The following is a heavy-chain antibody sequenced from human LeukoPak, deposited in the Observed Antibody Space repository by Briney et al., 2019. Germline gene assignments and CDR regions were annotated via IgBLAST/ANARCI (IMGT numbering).Heavy chain of an antibody. Sequence: PSETLSLTCTVSGGSISSYYWSWIRQPPGKGLEWIGYIYYSGSTNYNPSLKSRVTISVDTSKNQFSLKLSSVTAADTAVYYCASGYGDYVGNDYWGQGTLVTVSS. CDR1: GGSISSYY. J-gene: IGHJ4*02. CDR3: ASGYGDYVGNDY. CDR2: IYYSGST. D-gene: IGHD4-17*01. V-gene: IGHV4-59*01.